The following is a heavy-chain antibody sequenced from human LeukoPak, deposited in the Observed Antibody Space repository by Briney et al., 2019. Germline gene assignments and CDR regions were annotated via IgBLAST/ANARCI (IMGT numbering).Heavy chain of an antibody. J-gene: IGHJ4*02. CDR1: GYTFTGYY. CDR2: INPNSGET. CDR3: GTLLSNAAFDY. Sequence: ASVKVSRKASGYTFTGYYMHWVRQAPGQGLEWMGWINPNSGETKYAQKFQGRVTMTRDTSISTAYMELSRLRSDETAVYYCGTLLSNAAFDYWGQGTLVTVSS. V-gene: IGHV1-2*02. D-gene: IGHD6-25*01.